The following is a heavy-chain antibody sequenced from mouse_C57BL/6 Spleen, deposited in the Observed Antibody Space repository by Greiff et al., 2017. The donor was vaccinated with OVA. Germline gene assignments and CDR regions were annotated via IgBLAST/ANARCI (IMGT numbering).Heavy chain of an antibody. J-gene: IGHJ4*01. Sequence: EVKLQESGAELVKPGASVKLSCTASGFNIKDYYMHWVKQRTEQGLEWIGRIDPEDGETKYAPKFQGKATKTADTSSNTAYLQLSSLTSEDTAVYYCARRDYDGGYYAMDYWGQGTSVTVSS. CDR1: GFNIKDYY. D-gene: IGHD2-4*01. CDR3: ARRDYDGGYYAMDY. V-gene: IGHV14-2*01. CDR2: IDPEDGET.